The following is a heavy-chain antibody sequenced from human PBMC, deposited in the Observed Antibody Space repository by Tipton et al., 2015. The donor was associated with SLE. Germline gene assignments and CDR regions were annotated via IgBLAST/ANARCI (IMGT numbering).Heavy chain of an antibody. J-gene: IGHJ4*02. CDR2: IIPIFGTA. V-gene: IGHV1-69*05. Sequence: QSGPEVKKPGSSVKVSCKASGGTFSSYTINWARQAPGQGLEWMGGIIPIFGTANYAQKFQDRVTITTDESTSTAYMELSSLRSEDTAVYYCARGWTEVGATPSPYVYWGQGTLVTVSS. CDR3: ARGWTEVGATPSPYVY. CDR1: GGTFSSYT. D-gene: IGHD1-26*01.